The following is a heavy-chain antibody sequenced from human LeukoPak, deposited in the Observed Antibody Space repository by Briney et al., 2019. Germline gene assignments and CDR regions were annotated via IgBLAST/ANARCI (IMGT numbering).Heavy chain of an antibody. J-gene: IGHJ3*02. CDR2: TYYRSKWYN. CDR1: GDSVPSNSAA. Sequence: SQTLSLTCAISGDSVPSNSAAWNWIRQSPSRGLEWLGRTYYRSKWYNDYAVSVKSRITINPDTSKNQFSLQLNSVTPEDTAVYYCARQYYYGSGSNHENAFDIWGQGTMVTVSS. D-gene: IGHD3-10*01. V-gene: IGHV6-1*01. CDR3: ARQYYYGSGSNHENAFDI.